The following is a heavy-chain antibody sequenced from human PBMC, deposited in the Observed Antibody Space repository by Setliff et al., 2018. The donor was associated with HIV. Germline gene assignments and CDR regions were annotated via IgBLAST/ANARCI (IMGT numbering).Heavy chain of an antibody. CDR2: VGAVGAPT. V-gene: IGHV3-23*01. Sequence: GGSLRLSCAASGFNFNSYAMGWVRQAPGKGLEWVSTVGAVGAPTHYAESVKGRFTISKDNSKDTLYLQMGGLRDEDTALYYCAKVFDYGIDGFDIWGQGTLVTVSS. CDR1: GFNFNSYA. CDR3: AKVFDYGIDGFDI. J-gene: IGHJ3*02. D-gene: IGHD4-17*01.